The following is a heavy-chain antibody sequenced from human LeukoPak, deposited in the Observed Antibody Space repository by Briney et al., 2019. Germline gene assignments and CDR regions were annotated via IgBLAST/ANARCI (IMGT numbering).Heavy chain of an antibody. V-gene: IGHV1-46*01. CDR2: INRSGGST. J-gene: IGHJ5*02. Sequence: ASVKVSCKASGYTFTSYYMHWVRQAPGQGLEWMGIINRSGGSTSYAQKFQGRVTMTRDPSTSTGYMELSSLRSEDTAVYYCARSIVVVVAATRGFDPWGQGTLVTVSS. CDR1: GYTFTSYY. CDR3: ARSIVVVVAATRGFDP. D-gene: IGHD2-15*01.